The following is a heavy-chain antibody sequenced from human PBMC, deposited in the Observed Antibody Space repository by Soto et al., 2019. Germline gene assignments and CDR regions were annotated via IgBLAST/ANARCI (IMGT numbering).Heavy chain of an antibody. Sequence: ASVKVSCKASGGTFSSYAISWVRRAPGQGLEWMGGIIPIFGTANYAQKFQGRVTITADESTSTAYMELSSLRSEDTAVYYCARIPAGDYRDYYYYGMDVWGQGTTVTVSS. D-gene: IGHD4-17*01. CDR1: GGTFSSYA. CDR2: IIPIFGTA. CDR3: ARIPAGDYRDYYYYGMDV. V-gene: IGHV1-69*13. J-gene: IGHJ6*02.